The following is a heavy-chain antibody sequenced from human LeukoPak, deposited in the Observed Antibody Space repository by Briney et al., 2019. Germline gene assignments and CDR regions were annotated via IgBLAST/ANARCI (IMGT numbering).Heavy chain of an antibody. CDR3: ARAGGYSSSGESQADY. D-gene: IGHD6-13*01. J-gene: IGHJ4*02. CDR1: GYTFNTYG. CDR2: ISPYNGNT. Sequence: ASVKVSCNPSGYTFNTYGITWVRQAPGQGLEWMGWISPYNGNTNYAQKFQGRVTMTTDTSTSTAYMELSRLRSDDTAVYYCARAGGYSSSGESQADYWGQGTLVTVSS. V-gene: IGHV1-18*01.